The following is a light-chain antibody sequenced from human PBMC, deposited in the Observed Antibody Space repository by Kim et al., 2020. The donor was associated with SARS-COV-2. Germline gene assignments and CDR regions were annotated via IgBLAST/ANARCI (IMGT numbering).Light chain of an antibody. Sequence: GQSVPFSCTGTGRDVAFYNCVSWYQQHPGKAPKLMIYEVNKRPSGVPDRFSGSKSGNTASLTVSGLQAEDEAYYYCSSYGGSNNVLFGGGTQLTVL. J-gene: IGLJ2*01. CDR2: EVN. CDR3: SSYGGSNNVL. CDR1: GRDVAFYNC. V-gene: IGLV2-8*01.